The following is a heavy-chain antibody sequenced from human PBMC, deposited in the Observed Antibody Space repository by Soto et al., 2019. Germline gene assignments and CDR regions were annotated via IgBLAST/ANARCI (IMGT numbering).Heavy chain of an antibody. CDR3: ARESEDLTSNFDY. CDR1: GVTCTGHS. V-gene: IGHV3-21*01. J-gene: IGHJ4*02. CDR2: ISSTTNYI. Sequence: PSDAASGVTCTGHSVNWVRQAPGKGLEWVSSISSTTNYIYYADSMKGRFTVSRDNAKNSVYLEMNSLSAEDTAVYYCARESEDLTSNFDYWGQGTLVTVSS.